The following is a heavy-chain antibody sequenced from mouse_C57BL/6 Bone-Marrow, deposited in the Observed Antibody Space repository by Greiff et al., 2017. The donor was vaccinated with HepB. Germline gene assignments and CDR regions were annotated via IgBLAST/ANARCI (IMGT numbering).Heavy chain of an antibody. V-gene: IGHV14-4*01. CDR1: GFNIKDDY. D-gene: IGHD2-4*01. J-gene: IGHJ3*01. CDR3: TTGGDYDWFAY. Sequence: EVQLQQSGAELVRPGASVKLSCTASGFNIKDDYMHWVKQRPEQGLEWIGWIDPENGDTEYASKFQGKATITEDTSSNTAYLQLSSLTSEDTAVYYCTTGGDYDWFAYWGPGTLVTVSA. CDR2: IDPENGDT.